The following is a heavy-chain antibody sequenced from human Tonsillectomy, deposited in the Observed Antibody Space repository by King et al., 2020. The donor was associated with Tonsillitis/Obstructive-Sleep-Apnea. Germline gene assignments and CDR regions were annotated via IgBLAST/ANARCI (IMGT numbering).Heavy chain of an antibody. CDR3: AKDRRGPEAGTWYFDL. D-gene: IGHD6-13*01. V-gene: IGHV3-23*04. Sequence: VQLVQSGGGLVQPGGSLRLSCTASGFTFSRSSMGWGRPAPGKGLERVSSIIATGDRPNDADSVKGRFTISGDNSKNTLYLQMDSQSVEDTALYYCAKDRRGPEAGTWYFDLWGRGTLVTVSS. J-gene: IGHJ2*01. CDR2: IIATGDRP. CDR1: GFTFSRSS.